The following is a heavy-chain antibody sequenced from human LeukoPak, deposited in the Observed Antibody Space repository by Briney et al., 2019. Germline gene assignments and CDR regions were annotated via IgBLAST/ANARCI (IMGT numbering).Heavy chain of an antibody. Sequence: PSETLSLTCAVYGGSFSGYYWSWIRQPPGKGLEWTGSIYYSGNTYYNPSLKSRVTISVDTSKNQFSLKMSSVTAADTAVYYCARHSGLRSPFDPWGQGTLVTVSS. J-gene: IGHJ5*02. CDR2: IYYSGNT. CDR3: ARHSGLRSPFDP. D-gene: IGHD3-3*01. CDR1: GGSFSGYY. V-gene: IGHV4-34*01.